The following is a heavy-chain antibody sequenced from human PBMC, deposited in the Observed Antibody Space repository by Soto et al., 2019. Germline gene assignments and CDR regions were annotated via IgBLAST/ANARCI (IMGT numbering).Heavy chain of an antibody. V-gene: IGHV3-23*01. J-gene: IGHJ2*01. CDR2: ISGSGGST. Sequence: EVQLLESGGGLVEPGGSLRLSCAASGFTFSSHAMSWVRQAPGKALEWVSGISGSGGSTYNADSVKGRFTISRDNSKKTSDLEMNRLIAEDTAVYYCAKDLCPDIVVVEGATPDLYVDLWGRGTLVTVSA. CDR3: AKDLCPDIVVVEGATPDLYVDL. CDR1: GFTFSSHA. D-gene: IGHD2-15*01.